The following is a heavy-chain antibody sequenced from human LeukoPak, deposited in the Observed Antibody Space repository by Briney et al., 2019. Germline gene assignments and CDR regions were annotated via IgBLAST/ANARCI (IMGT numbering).Heavy chain of an antibody. CDR2: INHSGIT. Sequence: PSETLSLTCTVYGGSFSGYYWSWIRQPPGKGLEWIGEINHSGITNYNPSLKRRVTISVDTSKNQFSLKLSSVTAADTAVYYCAIGLAKGAASGWFDPWGQGTLVTVSS. J-gene: IGHJ5*02. CDR3: AIGLAKGAASGWFDP. CDR1: GGSFSGYY. V-gene: IGHV4-34*01. D-gene: IGHD6-13*01.